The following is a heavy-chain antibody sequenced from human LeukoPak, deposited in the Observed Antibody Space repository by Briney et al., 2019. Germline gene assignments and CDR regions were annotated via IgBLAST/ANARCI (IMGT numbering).Heavy chain of an antibody. D-gene: IGHD3-3*01. CDR3: AKGEFWSAYYN. CDR2: ISDAAGTT. CDR1: GFTFSTFA. J-gene: IGHJ4*02. V-gene: IGHV3-23*01. Sequence: QPGASLRLSCAASGFTFSTFAMNWVRQAPGKGLEWVSTISDAAGTTYYADSVRGRFTISRDNSKNTLYLQMNSLRAEDTVVYYCAKGEFWSAYYNWGQGTLVTVSS.